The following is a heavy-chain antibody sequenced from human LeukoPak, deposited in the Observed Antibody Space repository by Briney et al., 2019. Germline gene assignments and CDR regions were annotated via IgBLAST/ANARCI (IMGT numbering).Heavy chain of an antibody. CDR1: GFTFSSFA. D-gene: IGHD6-13*01. CDR2: ISGSGGST. V-gene: IGHV3-23*01. J-gene: IGHJ5*02. Sequence: QTGGSLRLSCAASGFTFSSFAMTWVRQAPGKGLNWVSTISGSGGSTYYADSLKGRFTISRDNSKNTLYLQVNSLRAEDTAIYYCAKGAAAGLVDWFDPWGQGTLVTVSS. CDR3: AKGAAAGLVDWFDP.